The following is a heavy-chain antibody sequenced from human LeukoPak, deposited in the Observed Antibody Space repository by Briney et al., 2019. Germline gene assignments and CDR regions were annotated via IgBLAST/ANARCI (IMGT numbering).Heavy chain of an antibody. CDR3: ARERSSGWYSRANFDY. J-gene: IGHJ4*02. D-gene: IGHD6-19*01. CDR2: INPSGGST. V-gene: IGHV1-46*01. CDR1: GYTFTSYY. Sequence: ASVKVSCKAFGYTFTSYYMHWVRQAHGQGLEWMGIINPSGGSTSYAQKFQGRVTMTRDMSTSTVYMELSNLRSEDTAVYYCARERSSGWYSRANFDYWGQGTLVTVSS.